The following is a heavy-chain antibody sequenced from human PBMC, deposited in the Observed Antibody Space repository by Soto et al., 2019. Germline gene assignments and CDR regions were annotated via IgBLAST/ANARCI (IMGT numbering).Heavy chain of an antibody. CDR2: INPNSGGT. D-gene: IGHD3-3*01. CDR3: AAPLRYDFWRMDV. J-gene: IGHJ6*02. V-gene: IGHV1-2*02. Sequence: ASVKVSCKASGYTFTGYYMHWVRQAPGQGLEWMGWINPNSGGTNYAQKFQGRVTITRDMSISTAYMELSSLRSEDTAVYYCAAPLRYDFWRMDVWGQGTTVTVSS. CDR1: GYTFTGYY.